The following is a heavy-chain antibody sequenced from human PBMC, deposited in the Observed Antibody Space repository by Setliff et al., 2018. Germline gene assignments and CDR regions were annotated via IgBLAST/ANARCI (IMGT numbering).Heavy chain of an antibody. CDR2: IYHSGST. CDR3: AAIGLDTAMITGVLFDF. V-gene: IGHV4-4*02. CDR1: GGSISSSNW. Sequence: PSETLSLTCAVSGGSISSSNWWSWVRQPPGKGLEWIGEIYHSGSTNYNPSLKSRVTISVDKSKNQFSLKLSSVTAADTAVYYCAAIGLDTAMITGVLFDFWGQGTLVTSPQ. D-gene: IGHD5-18*01. J-gene: IGHJ4*02.